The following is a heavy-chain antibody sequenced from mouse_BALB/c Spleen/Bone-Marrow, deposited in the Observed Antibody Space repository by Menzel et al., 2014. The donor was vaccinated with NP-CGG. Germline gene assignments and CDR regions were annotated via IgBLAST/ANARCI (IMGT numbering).Heavy chain of an antibody. Sequence: EVKLVESGPELVKPGTSVKISCKASGYSFTGYLMNWVKQSHGKGLEWIGRINPYNSDAFYNPKFKGKATLTVDKSSSTAHMDLLSLTSEDSAVYYCGRSVYGSFDSWGQGTTLTVSS. V-gene: IGHV1-37*01. CDR2: INPYNSDA. D-gene: IGHD2-1*01. CDR1: GYSFTGYL. CDR3: GRSVYGSFDS. J-gene: IGHJ2*01.